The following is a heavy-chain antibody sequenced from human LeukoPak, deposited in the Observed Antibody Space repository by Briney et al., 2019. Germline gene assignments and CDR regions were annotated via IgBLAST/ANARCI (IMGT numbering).Heavy chain of an antibody. CDR1: GFSVSSKY. J-gene: IGHJ4*02. CDR3: VRDDGGSPYDY. Sequence: QAGGSLRLSCAASGFSVSSKYMSWVRQAPGKGLEWVAVIYYDGSTSYADSVRGRFTISRDSSKNTVSLQMNTLRVEDTAVYYCVRDDGGSPYDYWGQGTLVTVSS. CDR2: IYYDGST. D-gene: IGHD2-15*01. V-gene: IGHV3-53*05.